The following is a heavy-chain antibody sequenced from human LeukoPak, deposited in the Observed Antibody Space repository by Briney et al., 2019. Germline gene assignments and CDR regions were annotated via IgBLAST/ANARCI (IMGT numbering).Heavy chain of an antibody. CDR2: VKHPGGT. CDR1: GGSFSDYY. D-gene: IGHD3-10*01. V-gene: IGHV4-34*01. CDR3: ARGRGHSSGWGHYYYSLDV. J-gene: IGHJ6*02. Sequence: PSETLSLTCAVYGGSFSDYYWTWIRQSPGEGLEWIGEVKHPGGTNYSPSLRGRVAISVDTSKNQFSLRLTSVTAADMSVFYCARGRGHSSGWGHYYYSLDVWGQGTAVTVSS.